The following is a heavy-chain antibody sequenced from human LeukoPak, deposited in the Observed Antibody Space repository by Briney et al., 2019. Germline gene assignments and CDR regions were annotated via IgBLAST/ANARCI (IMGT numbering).Heavy chain of an antibody. CDR1: GYTFTSYY. V-gene: IGHV1-46*01. CDR2: INPSGGST. J-gene: IGHJ4*02. CDR3: ARRELAGSTAYFDY. Sequence: ASVKVSCKASGYTFTSYYIHWVRQAPGQGLEWMGIINPSGGSTNYAQDFQGRVTMTRDTSTSTVYMELSSLKSEDTAVYYCARRELAGSTAYFDYWGQGTLVTVSS. D-gene: IGHD1-26*01.